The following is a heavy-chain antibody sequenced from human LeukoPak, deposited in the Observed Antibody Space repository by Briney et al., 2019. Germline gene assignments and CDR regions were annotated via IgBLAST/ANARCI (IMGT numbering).Heavy chain of an antibody. CDR3: ALNYDSSGYSSDY. Sequence: ASVKVSCKASGGTFSSYAISWVRQAPGQGLEWMGGIIPIFGTANYAQTFQGRVTITADESTSTAYMELSSLRSEDTAVYYSALNYDSSGYSSDYWGQGTLVTVSS. J-gene: IGHJ4*02. CDR2: IIPIFGTA. CDR1: GGTFSSYA. D-gene: IGHD3-22*01. V-gene: IGHV1-69*13.